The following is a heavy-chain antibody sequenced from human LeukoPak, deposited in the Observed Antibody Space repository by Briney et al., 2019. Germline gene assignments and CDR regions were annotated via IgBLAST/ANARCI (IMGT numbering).Heavy chain of an antibody. CDR3: ARDSYDSSGYYSY. CDR2: INPNSGGT. D-gene: IGHD3-22*01. CDR1: GYTFTDYY. J-gene: IGHJ4*02. Sequence: GASVNVSCKASGYTFTDYYIHWVRQAPGQGLEWMGWINPNSGGTNYAQKFQGRVTMTRDTSISTAYMELSRLRSDDTAVYYCARDSYDSSGYYSYWGQGTLVTVSS. V-gene: IGHV1-2*02.